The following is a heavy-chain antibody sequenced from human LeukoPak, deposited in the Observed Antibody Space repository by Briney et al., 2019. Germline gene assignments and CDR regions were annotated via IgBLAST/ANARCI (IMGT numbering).Heavy chain of an antibody. CDR2: ITSKTDGGTT. J-gene: IGHJ3*01. CDR3: TTGGVFGL. Sequence: PGGSLRLSCAASGFTFSNAWMSWVRQAPGKGLEWVGRITSKTDGGTTDYAAPVKGRFTISRDDSKNTLYLQMSSLKAEDTAVYYCTTGGVFGLWGQGTMVTVSS. CDR1: GFTFSNAW. V-gene: IGHV3-15*01.